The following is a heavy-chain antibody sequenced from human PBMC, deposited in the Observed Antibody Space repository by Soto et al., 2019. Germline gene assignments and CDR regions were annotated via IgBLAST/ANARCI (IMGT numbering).Heavy chain of an antibody. Sequence: EVQLLESGGGLVQPGGSLRLSCAASGFTFTSYAMSWVRQAPGKGLEWVSAISGSGGSTYYADSVKGRFTISRDNSKNTLYLQMNSLRAEDTAVYYCAKDSLKIVYGDSLDYWGQGTLVTVSS. CDR2: ISGSGGST. J-gene: IGHJ4*02. CDR1: GFTFTSYA. CDR3: AKDSLKIVYGDSLDY. D-gene: IGHD4-17*01. V-gene: IGHV3-23*01.